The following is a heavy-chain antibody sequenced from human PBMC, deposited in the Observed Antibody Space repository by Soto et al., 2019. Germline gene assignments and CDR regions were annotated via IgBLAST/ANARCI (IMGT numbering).Heavy chain of an antibody. Sequence: QVQLVQSGAEVKKPGASVKVACKASGYNFTDYALHWVRQAPGQGLEWMGWINPDNGNTKYAQKLQGRVTISSDTVATTAYMELTSLRSEYRAVYYCAVVFYYYGSGSDSWGQGTLVIVSS. CDR1: GYNFTDYA. CDR2: INPDNGNT. J-gene: IGHJ5*02. CDR3: AVVFYYYGSGSDS. V-gene: IGHV1-3*01. D-gene: IGHD3-10*01.